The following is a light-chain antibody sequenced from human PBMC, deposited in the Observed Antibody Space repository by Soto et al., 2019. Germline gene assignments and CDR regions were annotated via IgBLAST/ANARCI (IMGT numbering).Light chain of an antibody. Sequence: EIVLTQSPGTLSLSPGERATLSCRASQSVRSNELAWYQQKPGQAPRLLIYGASSRATAIPDRVSGSGSGTDFTLTISRLEPDDFAVYYCQQYGSSPLTFGGGTTMEFK. J-gene: IGKJ4*01. CDR1: QSVRSNE. CDR3: QQYGSSPLT. V-gene: IGKV3-20*01. CDR2: GAS.